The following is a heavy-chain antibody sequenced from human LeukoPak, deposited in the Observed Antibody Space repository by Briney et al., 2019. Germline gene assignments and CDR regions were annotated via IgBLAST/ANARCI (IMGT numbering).Heavy chain of an antibody. CDR1: GFTFSSYA. V-gene: IGHV3-48*01. Sequence: GGSLRLSCAASGFTFSSYAMSWVRQAPGKGLEWVSYISSSSSTIYYADSVKGRFTISRDNAKNSLYLQMNSLRAEDTAVYYCARVGCSGGSCYSEIDYWGQGTLVTVSS. CDR3: ARVGCSGGSCYSEIDY. D-gene: IGHD2-15*01. CDR2: ISSSSSTI. J-gene: IGHJ4*02.